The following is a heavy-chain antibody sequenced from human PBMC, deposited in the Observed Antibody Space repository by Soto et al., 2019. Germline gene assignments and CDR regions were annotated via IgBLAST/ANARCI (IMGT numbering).Heavy chain of an antibody. CDR3: AKMALVAPNDAFDI. CDR2: ISSSSSTI. Sequence: EVQLVESGGGLVQPGGSLRLSCAASGFTFSSYSMNWVRQAPGKGLEWVSYISSSSSTIYYADSVKGRFTISRDNAKNSLYLQMNSLRAEDTAVYYCAKMALVAPNDAFDIWGQGTMVTVSS. V-gene: IGHV3-48*01. D-gene: IGHD2-8*01. CDR1: GFTFSSYS. J-gene: IGHJ3*02.